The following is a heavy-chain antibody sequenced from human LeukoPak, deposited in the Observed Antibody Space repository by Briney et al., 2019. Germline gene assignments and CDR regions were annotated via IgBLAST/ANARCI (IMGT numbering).Heavy chain of an antibody. D-gene: IGHD5-12*01. J-gene: IGHJ4*02. Sequence: GGSLRLSCAASGFTFSSYYMNWVRQAPGKGLEWVSSISSSSNYIYYADSLKGRFTISRDNAKNSLYLQMNSLRAEDTAVYYCARGMATSDYWGQGTLVTVSS. V-gene: IGHV3-21*01. CDR2: ISSSSNYI. CDR3: ARGMATSDY. CDR1: GFTFSSYY.